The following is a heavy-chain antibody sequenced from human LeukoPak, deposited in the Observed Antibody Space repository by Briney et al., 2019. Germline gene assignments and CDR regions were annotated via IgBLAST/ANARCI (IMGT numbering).Heavy chain of an antibody. Sequence: GGSLRLSCAASGFTFSSYSMNWVRQAPGKGLEWVSHISGSSSTIYYADSVKGRFTISRDNAKNSLYLQMNSLRVEDTAVYYCARWGSFDHWGQGTLVTVSS. CDR1: GFTFSSYS. CDR2: ISGSSSTI. J-gene: IGHJ4*02. V-gene: IGHV3-48*04. CDR3: ARWGSFDH. D-gene: IGHD3-16*01.